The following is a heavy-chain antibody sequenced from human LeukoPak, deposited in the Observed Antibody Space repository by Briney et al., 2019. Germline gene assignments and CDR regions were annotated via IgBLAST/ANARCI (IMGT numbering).Heavy chain of an antibody. Sequence: SETLSLTCAVYGGSFSGYYWSWIRQPPGKGLEWIGEINHSGSTNYNPSLKSRVTISVDTSKNQFSLKLSSVTAADTAVYYCARQGAAAGMAFDIWGQGTMVTVSS. CDR1: GGSFSGYY. CDR3: ARQGAAAGMAFDI. D-gene: IGHD6-13*01. CDR2: INHSGST. J-gene: IGHJ3*02. V-gene: IGHV4-34*01.